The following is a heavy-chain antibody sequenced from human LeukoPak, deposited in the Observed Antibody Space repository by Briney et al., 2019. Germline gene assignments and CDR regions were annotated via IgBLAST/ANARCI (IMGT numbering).Heavy chain of an antibody. V-gene: IGHV4-59*01. CDR2: IYYSGST. D-gene: IGHD6-13*01. CDR3: ARARPQLVLDY. J-gene: IGHJ4*02. Sequence: SETLSLTCTVSGGSLSSYYWSWIRQPPGKGLEWIGYIYYSGSTNYNPSLKSRVTISVDTSKNQFSLKLSSVTAADTAVYYRARARPQLVLDYWGQGTLVTVSS. CDR1: GGSLSSYY.